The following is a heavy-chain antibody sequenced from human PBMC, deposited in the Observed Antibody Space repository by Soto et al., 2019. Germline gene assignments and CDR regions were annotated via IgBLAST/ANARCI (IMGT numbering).Heavy chain of an antibody. V-gene: IGHV1-24*01. CDR3: ATVIYYGSGSYGKRGYYYGMDV. Sequence: ASVKDSGKVSGYTLTELSMHWVRQAPGKGLEWMGGFDPEDGETIYAQKFQGRVTMTEDTSTDTAYMELSSLRSEDTAVYYCATVIYYGSGSYGKRGYYYGMDVWGQGTTVTVSS. CDR1: GYTLTELS. CDR2: FDPEDGET. D-gene: IGHD3-10*01. J-gene: IGHJ6*02.